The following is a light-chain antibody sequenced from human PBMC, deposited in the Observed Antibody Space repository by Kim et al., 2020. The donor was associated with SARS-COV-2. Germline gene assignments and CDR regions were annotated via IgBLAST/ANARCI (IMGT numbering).Light chain of an antibody. V-gene: IGKV3-11*01. CDR1: QNIHTY. CDR3: QQRNSWPPAVT. CDR2: DAS. J-gene: IGKJ4*01. Sequence: PGDRATLSCRASQNIHTYLAWYQQRPGQAPRLLVFDASNRAAGVPDGFSGSGSGSDFTLTISSLVPEDFSIYYCQQRNSWPPAVTFGGGTKVDIK.